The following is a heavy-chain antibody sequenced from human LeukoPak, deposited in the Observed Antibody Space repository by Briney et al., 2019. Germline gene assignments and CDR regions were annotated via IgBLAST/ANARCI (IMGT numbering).Heavy chain of an antibody. CDR3: ARQSGHAYYLGH. J-gene: IGHJ4*02. Sequence: SETLSLTCTVSGGSISSYYWSWIRQPPGKGLEWIGYISYSGSTNYNPSLKSRVTISVDTSKNQFSLKLSSVTAADTAVYYCARQSGHAYYLGHWGQGTLVTVSS. V-gene: IGHV4-59*08. CDR2: ISYSGST. D-gene: IGHD3-10*01. CDR1: GGSISSYY.